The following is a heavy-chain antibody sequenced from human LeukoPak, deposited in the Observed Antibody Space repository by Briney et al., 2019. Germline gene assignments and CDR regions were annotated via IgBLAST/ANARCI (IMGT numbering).Heavy chain of an antibody. D-gene: IGHD3-10*01. V-gene: IGHV1-2*04. J-gene: IGHJ6*02. CDR2: INPNSGGT. CDR1: GYTFTGYY. CDR3: ARGSGSGEVYGMDV. Sequence: ASVKVSCEASGYTFTGYYMHWVRQAPGQGLEWMGWINPNSGGTNYAQKFQGWVTMTRDTSISTAYMELSRLRSDDTAVYYCARGSGSGEVYGMDVWGQGTTVTVSS.